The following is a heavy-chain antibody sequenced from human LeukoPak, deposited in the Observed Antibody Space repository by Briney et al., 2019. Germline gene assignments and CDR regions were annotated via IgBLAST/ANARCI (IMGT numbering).Heavy chain of an antibody. J-gene: IGHJ4*02. D-gene: IGHD2-15*01. CDR1: GFTVSSNY. CDR2: IYSGGST. CDR3: ARAVPFRYCSGGSCYPFDY. V-gene: IGHV3-66*01. Sequence: GGSLRLSCAASGFTVSSNYMSWVRQAPGKGLEWVSIIYSGGSTYYADSVKGRFTISRDNSKDTLYLQMNSLRAEDTAVYYCARAVPFRYCSGGSCYPFDYWGQGTLVTVSS.